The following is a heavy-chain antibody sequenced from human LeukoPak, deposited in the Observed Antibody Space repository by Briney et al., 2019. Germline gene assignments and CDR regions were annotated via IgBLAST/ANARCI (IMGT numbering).Heavy chain of an antibody. CDR3: ARRLLVDYDHSYFDL. CDR2: VYYSGST. J-gene: IGHJ2*01. V-gene: IGHV4-39*07. Sequence: NSSETLSLTCTVSGGSISSGNYYWGWIRQPPGKWLEWIGSVYYSGSTYYNPSLKSRVTILVDTSMNQFSLKLSSMTAADTAVYYCARRLLVDYDHSYFDLWGRGTLVTVSS. D-gene: IGHD4-17*01. CDR1: GGSISSGNYY.